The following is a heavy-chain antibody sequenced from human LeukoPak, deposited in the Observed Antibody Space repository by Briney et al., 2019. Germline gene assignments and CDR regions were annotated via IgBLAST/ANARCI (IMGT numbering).Heavy chain of an antibody. CDR2: IKQDGSEK. Sequence: PGGSLSLSCAVSGFTLSSYWMSWVRQAPGKGLEWVANIKQDGSEKYYVDSVKGRFTTSRDNAKNSLYLQMNSLRAEDTAVYYCARGGQLLWFGESEDYWGQGTLVTVSS. CDR1: GFTLSSYW. D-gene: IGHD3-10*01. CDR3: ARGGQLLWFGESEDY. V-gene: IGHV3-7*01. J-gene: IGHJ4*02.